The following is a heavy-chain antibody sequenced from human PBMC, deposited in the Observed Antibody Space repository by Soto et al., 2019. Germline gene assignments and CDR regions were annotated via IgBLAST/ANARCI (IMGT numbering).Heavy chain of an antibody. D-gene: IGHD5-12*01. CDR3: ARESAEAWHYYAMDV. J-gene: IGHJ6*02. V-gene: IGHV3-48*03. CDR2: ISSSGTAK. CDR1: GFKFTNYE. Sequence: PGGSLRLSCAVSGFKFTNYEMNWVRQAPGKGLEWISHISSSGTAKYYADSVKGRFTVSRDNAKNSLYLQMNSLSPEDTAIYYCARESAEAWHYYAMDVWGQGTTVTVSS.